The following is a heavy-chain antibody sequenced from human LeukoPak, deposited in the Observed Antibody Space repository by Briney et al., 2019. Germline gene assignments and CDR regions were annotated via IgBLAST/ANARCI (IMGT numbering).Heavy chain of an antibody. D-gene: IGHD3-3*01. CDR1: GYTFTSYG. CDR2: ISAYNGNT. J-gene: IGHJ5*02. Sequence: ASVKVSCKSSGYTFTSYGISWVRQAPGQGLEWMGWISAYNGNTNYAQKLQGRVTMTTDTSTSTAYMELRSLRSDDTAVYYCARRLPYYDFWSGYLGAVGNWFDPWGQGTLVTVSS. V-gene: IGHV1-18*01. CDR3: ARRLPYYDFWSGYLGAVGNWFDP.